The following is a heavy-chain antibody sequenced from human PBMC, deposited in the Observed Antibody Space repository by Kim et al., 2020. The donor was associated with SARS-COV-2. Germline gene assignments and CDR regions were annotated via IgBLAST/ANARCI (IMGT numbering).Heavy chain of an antibody. J-gene: IGHJ4*02. V-gene: IGHV3-23*01. CDR3: AKLSRPNSSGWYIVY. Sequence: DSVKGRFTISRDNSKNTLYLQMNSLRAEDTAVYYCAKLSRPNSSGWYIVYWGQGTLVTVSS. D-gene: IGHD6-19*01.